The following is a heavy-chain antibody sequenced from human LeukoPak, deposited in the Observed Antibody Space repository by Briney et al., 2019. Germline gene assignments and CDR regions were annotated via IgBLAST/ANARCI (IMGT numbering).Heavy chain of an antibody. CDR2: IRYDGSNK. CDR1: GFTFSSYG. D-gene: IGHD3-16*01. J-gene: IGHJ5*02. CDR3: AKDYDHHNWFDP. Sequence: GGSLRLSCAASGFTFSSYGMHWVRQAPGKGLEWVAFIRYDGSNKYYADSVKGRFTISRDNSKNTLYLQMNSLRAEDTAVYYCAKDYDHHNWFDPWGQGTLVTVSS. V-gene: IGHV3-30*02.